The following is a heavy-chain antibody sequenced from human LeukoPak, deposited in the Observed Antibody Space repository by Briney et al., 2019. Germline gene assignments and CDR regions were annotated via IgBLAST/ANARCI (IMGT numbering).Heavy chain of an antibody. J-gene: IGHJ4*02. D-gene: IGHD1-14*01. CDR1: GYSISSGYY. Sequence: SETLSLTCAVSGYSISSGYYWGWIRQPPGKGLEWIGSIYHSGSTYYNPSLKSRVTISLDTSKNQFSLKLSSVTAADTAVYYCARGKITGDYWGQGTLVTVSS. V-gene: IGHV4-38-2*01. CDR2: IYHSGST. CDR3: ARGKITGDY.